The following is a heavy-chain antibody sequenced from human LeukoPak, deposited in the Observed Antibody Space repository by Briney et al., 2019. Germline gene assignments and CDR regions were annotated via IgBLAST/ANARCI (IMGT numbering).Heavy chain of an antibody. V-gene: IGHV3-30-3*01. Sequence: GGSLRLSCAASGFTFSSYAMHWVSQAPGKGLEWVAVISYDGSNKYYADSVKGRFTISRDNSKNTLYLQMNSLRAEDTAVYYCAKDGGDPESLDYWGQGTLVTVSS. CDR2: ISYDGSNK. D-gene: IGHD2-21*02. J-gene: IGHJ4*02. CDR1: GFTFSSYA. CDR3: AKDGGDPESLDY.